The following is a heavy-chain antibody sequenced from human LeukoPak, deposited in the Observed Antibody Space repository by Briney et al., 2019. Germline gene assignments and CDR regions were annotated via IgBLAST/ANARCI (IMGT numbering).Heavy chain of an antibody. J-gene: IGHJ3*02. CDR1: GGSFSSYY. CDR2: IYTSGST. CDR3: ARDRELLWFGSKGAFDI. Sequence: SEALSLTFTVSGGSFSSYYWSWSRPPAGKGLEWIGRIYTSGSTNYNPSLKSRVTMSVDTSKNQFSLKLSSVTAADTAVYYCARDRELLWFGSKGAFDIWGQGTMVTVSS. V-gene: IGHV4-4*07. D-gene: IGHD3-10*01.